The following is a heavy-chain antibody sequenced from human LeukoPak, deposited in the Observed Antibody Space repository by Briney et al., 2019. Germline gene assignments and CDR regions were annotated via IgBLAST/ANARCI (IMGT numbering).Heavy chain of an antibody. V-gene: IGHV3-20*04. J-gene: IGHJ4*02. CDR1: GFTFDDYG. CDR2: INWNGGST. Sequence: PGGSLRLSCAASGFTFDDYGMSWVRQAPGKGLEWVSGINWNGGSTGYADSVKGRFTISRDNAKNSLYLQMNSLRAEDTAVYYCALSGSAYCGGDCYSHFGYWGQGTLVTVSS. D-gene: IGHD2-21*02. CDR3: ALSGSAYCGGDCYSHFGY.